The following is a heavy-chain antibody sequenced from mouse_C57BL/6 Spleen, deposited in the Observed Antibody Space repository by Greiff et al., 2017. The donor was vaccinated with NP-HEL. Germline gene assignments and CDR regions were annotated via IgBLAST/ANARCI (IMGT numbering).Heavy chain of an antibody. CDR3: ESGGRLWYFDY. CDR2: IDPRSGNT. CDR1: GYTFTSYG. D-gene: IGHD1-1*02. V-gene: IGHV1-81*01. J-gene: IGHJ2*01. Sequence: VQLQQSGAELARPGASVKLSCKASGYTFTSYGISWVKQRTGQGLEWIGEIDPRSGNTNYNEKFKGKATLTADKSSSTAYMELRSLTSEDSAVYFCESGGRLWYFDYWGQGTTLTVSS.